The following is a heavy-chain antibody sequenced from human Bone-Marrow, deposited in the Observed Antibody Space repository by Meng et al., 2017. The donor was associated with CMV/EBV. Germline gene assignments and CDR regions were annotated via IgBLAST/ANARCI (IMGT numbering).Heavy chain of an antibody. Sequence: ASVKVSCKASGYTFTSYYMHWVRQAPGQGLEWMGIINPSGGSTSYAQKFQGRVTMTRDTSTSTVYMELSSLRSEDTAVYYCARVNPYSNYGLYGMDVWGQGTTVTGSS. V-gene: IGHV1-46*01. CDR3: ARVNPYSNYGLYGMDV. CDR1: GYTFTSYY. J-gene: IGHJ6*01. D-gene: IGHD4-11*01. CDR2: INPSGGST.